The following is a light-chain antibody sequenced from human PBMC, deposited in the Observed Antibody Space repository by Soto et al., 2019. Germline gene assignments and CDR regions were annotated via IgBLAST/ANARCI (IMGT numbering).Light chain of an antibody. J-gene: IGKJ3*01. Sequence: ETVLTQSPGTLSLSPGERATLSCRASQTIRSNYLAWYRQTPGQAPRLLIYGASNRATGIADRFSGSGSGTDFTLIISRLEPEDFALYYCQHYGTSALFGPGTKVEIK. V-gene: IGKV3-20*01. CDR3: QHYGTSAL. CDR1: QTIRSNY. CDR2: GAS.